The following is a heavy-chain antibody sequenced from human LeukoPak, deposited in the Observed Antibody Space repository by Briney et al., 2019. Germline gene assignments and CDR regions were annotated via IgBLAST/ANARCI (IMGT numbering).Heavy chain of an antibody. CDR1: GFTFSDYY. CDR2: ISGGSSNT. D-gene: IGHD6-13*01. Sequence: PGGALRLSCAAPGFTFSDYYMSWIRQAPGKGLEGVSYISGGSSNTNYADSVRGRFTASRDNAKNSLYLQMNSLRAEDTAVYYCARKGRSWFNDFDYWGQGTPVTVSS. CDR3: ARKGRSWFNDFDY. V-gene: IGHV3-11*06. J-gene: IGHJ4*02.